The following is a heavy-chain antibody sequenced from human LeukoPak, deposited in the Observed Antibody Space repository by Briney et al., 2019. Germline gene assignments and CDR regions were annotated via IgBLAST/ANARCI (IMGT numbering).Heavy chain of an antibody. CDR3: ARDWCDSGSYCRGAGLDL. J-gene: IGHJ3*01. V-gene: IGHV3-7*01. CDR2: IKADGSVV. Sequence: GGSLRLSCAASRFTISDYYMSWVRQAPGKGLERVANIKADGSVVNYVDTVGGRFTISRDNAKNSLYLQLNSLRAEDTAVYYCARDWCDSGSYCRGAGLDLWGQGTMVTVSS. CDR1: RFTISDYY. D-gene: IGHD3-10*01.